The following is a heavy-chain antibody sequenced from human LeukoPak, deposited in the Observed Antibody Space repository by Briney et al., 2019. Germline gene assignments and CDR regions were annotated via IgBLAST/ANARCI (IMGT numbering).Heavy chain of an antibody. D-gene: IGHD2-8*01. V-gene: IGHV3-7*01. CDR3: ARALIGYYFDY. J-gene: IGHJ4*02. CDR2: IKQDGSEK. CDR1: GFTFSSYW. Sequence: GGSLRLSCVASGFTFSSYWMSWVRQAPGKGLEWVANIKQDGSEKYYVDSVKGRFTISRDNAKNSLYLQMNSLRPEDTAVYFCARALIGYYFDYWGEGTLATV.